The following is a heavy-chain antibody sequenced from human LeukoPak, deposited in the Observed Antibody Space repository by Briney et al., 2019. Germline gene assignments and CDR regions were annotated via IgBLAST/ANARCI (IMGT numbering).Heavy chain of an antibody. CDR2: IYYSGST. CDR1: GGSISSGDYY. CDR3: ARAGYEYSSSSSDY. Sequence: PSETLSLTCTVSGGSISSGDYYWSWIRQPPGKGLEWIGYIYYSGSTYYNPSLKSRVTISVDTSKNQFSLKLGSVTAADTAVYYCARAGYEYSSSSSDYWGQGTLVTVSS. V-gene: IGHV4-30-4*08. J-gene: IGHJ4*02. D-gene: IGHD6-6*01.